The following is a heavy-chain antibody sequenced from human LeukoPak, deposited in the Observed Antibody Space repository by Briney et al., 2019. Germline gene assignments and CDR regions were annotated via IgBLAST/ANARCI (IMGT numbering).Heavy chain of an antibody. V-gene: IGHV3-53*01. CDR3: AKVLVGAKSPYAFDI. D-gene: IGHD1-26*01. CDR1: GFTVSSNY. CDR2: IYSGGST. J-gene: IGHJ3*02. Sequence: GGSLRLSCAASGFTVSSNYMSWVRQAPGKGLEWVSVIYSGGSTYYADSVKGRFTISRDNSKNTLYLQMNSLRAEDTAVYYCAKVLVGAKSPYAFDIWGQGTMVTVSS.